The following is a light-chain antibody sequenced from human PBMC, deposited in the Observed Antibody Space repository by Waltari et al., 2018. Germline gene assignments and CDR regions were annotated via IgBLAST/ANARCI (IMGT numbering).Light chain of an antibody. Sequence: EIVLTQSPATLSLSPGERATLPCRASQSVSRHLAWYQQRPGRAPRLLVFDASYRATGIPARFSGAGSGTDFTLTISTLEPEDFAVYYCQHRSDWPWTFGQGTKVEI. CDR2: DAS. V-gene: IGKV3-11*01. CDR1: QSVSRH. CDR3: QHRSDWPWT. J-gene: IGKJ1*01.